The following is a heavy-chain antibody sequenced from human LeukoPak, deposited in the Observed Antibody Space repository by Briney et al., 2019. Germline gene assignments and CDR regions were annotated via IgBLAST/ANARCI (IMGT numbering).Heavy chain of an antibody. CDR2: MNIDGSER. D-gene: IGHD1-26*01. V-gene: IGHV3-7*01. J-gene: IGHJ4*02. Sequence: GGSLRLSCAASGFSFSNYWMGWVRQAPGKRPEWVANMNIDGSERYYADSVKGRFTISRDNARNSVFLQMSGLRVEDTAVYYCARDPVEWEPLLDYWGQGTLVTVSS. CDR3: ARDPVEWEPLLDY. CDR1: GFSFSNYW.